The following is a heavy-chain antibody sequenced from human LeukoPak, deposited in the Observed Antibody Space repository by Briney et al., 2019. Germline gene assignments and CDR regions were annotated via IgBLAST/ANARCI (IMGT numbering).Heavy chain of an antibody. CDR2: ISYDGSNK. CDR3: AKDRARITMVRGVPVDY. J-gene: IGHJ4*02. D-gene: IGHD3-10*01. CDR1: GFTFSNYG. V-gene: IGHV3-30*18. Sequence: GGSLRLSCAASGFTFSNYGMHWVRQAPGKGLEWAAAISYDGSNKYYADSVKGRFTISRDNSKNTLYLQMNSLRAEDTAVYYCAKDRARITMVRGVPVDYWGQGTLVTVSS.